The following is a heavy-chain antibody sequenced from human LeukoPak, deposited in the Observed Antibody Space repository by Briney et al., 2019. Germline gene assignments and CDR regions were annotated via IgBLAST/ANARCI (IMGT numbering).Heavy chain of an antibody. Sequence: PGGSLRLSCAASGFTFDDYAMHWVRQAPGKGLEWVAVISYDGSNKYYIDSVKGRFTISRDNSKNTLYLQMDSLRAEDTAVYYCAKDEGSGAYYNDCWGQGTLVTVSS. J-gene: IGHJ4*02. CDR1: GFTFDDYA. CDR3: AKDEGSGAYYNDC. CDR2: ISYDGSNK. V-gene: IGHV3-30*18. D-gene: IGHD3-10*01.